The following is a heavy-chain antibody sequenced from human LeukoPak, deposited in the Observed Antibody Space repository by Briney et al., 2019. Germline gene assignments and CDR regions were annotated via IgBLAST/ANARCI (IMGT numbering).Heavy chain of an antibody. J-gene: IGHJ4*02. D-gene: IGHD4-23*01. Sequence: ETLSLTCTVSGGSISSYYWSWIRQPPGKVLEWIGYIYYSGSTNYNPSLKSRVTISVDTSKNQFSLKLSSVTAADTAVYYCARASYGGYCDYWGQGTLVTVSS. CDR2: IYYSGST. V-gene: IGHV4-59*01. CDR3: ARASYGGYCDY. CDR1: GGSISSYY.